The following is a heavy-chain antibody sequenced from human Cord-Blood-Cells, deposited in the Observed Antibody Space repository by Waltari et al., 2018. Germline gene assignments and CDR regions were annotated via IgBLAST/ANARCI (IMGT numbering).Heavy chain of an antibody. D-gene: IGHD5-12*01. J-gene: IGHJ6*02. CDR2: IIPIFGTA. V-gene: IGHV1-69*01. CDR1: GGTFSSYA. CDR3: ARESEMATIGYYYYGMDV. Sequence: QVQLVQSGAEVKKPGSSVKVSCKASGGTFSSYAISWVRQAPGQGLEWMGGIIPIFGTANYAQKFQGRVTITADESTSTAYMELSSLRSEDTAVYYCARESEMATIGYYYYGMDVWGQGTTVTVSS.